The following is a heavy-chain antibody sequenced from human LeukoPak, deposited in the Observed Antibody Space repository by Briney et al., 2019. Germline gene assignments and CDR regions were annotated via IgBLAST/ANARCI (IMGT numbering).Heavy chain of an antibody. D-gene: IGHD1-1*01. CDR3: ARVAQGASTENYYYYYMDV. Sequence: GGSLRLSCAASGFAFNSYTIKWVRQAPGKGLEWVSSITSSGSYIYNADSVKGRFTISRDNAKNSLYLQMSSLRAEDTAVYYCARVAQGASTENYYYYYMDVWGKGTTVTDSS. V-gene: IGHV3-21*01. CDR1: GFAFNSYT. J-gene: IGHJ6*03. CDR2: ITSSGSYI.